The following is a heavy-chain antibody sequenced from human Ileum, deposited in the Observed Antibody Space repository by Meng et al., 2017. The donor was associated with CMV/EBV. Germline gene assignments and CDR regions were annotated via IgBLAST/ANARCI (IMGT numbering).Heavy chain of an antibody. V-gene: IGHV1-2*06. Sequence: QGELVGVGAGVKKPGASVKVSCKASGYIFTGYYLHWGRQAPGHGLEWMGRINPNPRRGGTDYAQKFQGRLAMTRDTSTSIAFMELSRLTSHDTAVYYCARDFVAGYSMSSTGFDYWGQGTLVTVSS. D-gene: IGHD6-6*01. J-gene: IGHJ4*02. CDR3: ARDFVAGYSMSSTGFDY. CDR2: INPNPRRGGT. CDR1: GYIFTGYY.